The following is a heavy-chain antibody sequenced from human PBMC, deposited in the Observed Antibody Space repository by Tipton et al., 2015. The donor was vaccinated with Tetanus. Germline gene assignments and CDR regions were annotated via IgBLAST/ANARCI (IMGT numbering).Heavy chain of an antibody. Sequence: TLSLTCAVYGVSFSDYYWSWIRQAPGKGLEWIGEINHSGSTNHNPSLKMRVTLSVDTSKNQFSLKLNSVTAADTAMYYCVTVNFPNYFHYGMAVRGQETTVTVSS. CDR1: GVSFSDYY. V-gene: IGHV4-34*01. CDR2: INHSGST. J-gene: IGHJ6*02. CDR3: VTVNFPNYFHYGMAV. D-gene: IGHD1-1*01.